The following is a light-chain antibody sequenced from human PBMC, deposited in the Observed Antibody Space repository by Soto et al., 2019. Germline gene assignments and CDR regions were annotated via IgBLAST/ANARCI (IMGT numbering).Light chain of an antibody. CDR2: TTN. CDR3: AAWDDSLNGHV. Sequence: QSLLTHPHSASGTPGQRVTIFCSGSSSNIGTSSVHWFQQLPGTAPKLLISTTNQRPSGVPERFSGSKSGTSASLAISGLQSEDEADYYCAAWDDSLNGHVFGTGTKVTVL. J-gene: IGLJ1*01. CDR1: SSNIGTSS. V-gene: IGLV1-44*01.